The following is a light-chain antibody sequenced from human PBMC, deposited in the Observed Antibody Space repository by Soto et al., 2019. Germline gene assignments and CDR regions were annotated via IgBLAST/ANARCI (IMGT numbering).Light chain of an antibody. Sequence: EGALAQSPGSLSLSPGGRATLSCRSSQIFSSTSLAWYQQKPGQAPRLLIYGASNRATGIPDRFSGSGSGTDFILTISRLEPEDFAVYYCQQYDSSPRTFGQGTKVDIK. J-gene: IGKJ1*01. CDR1: QIFSSTS. V-gene: IGKV3-20*01. CDR3: QQYDSSPRT. CDR2: GAS.